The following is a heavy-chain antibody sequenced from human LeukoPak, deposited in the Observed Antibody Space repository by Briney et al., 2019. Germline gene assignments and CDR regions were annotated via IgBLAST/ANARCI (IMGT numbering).Heavy chain of an antibody. D-gene: IGHD6-13*01. J-gene: IGHJ4*02. CDR3: ARGIAAAVDY. CDR1: GGSFSGYY. Sequence: PSETLSLTCAVYGGSFSGYYWSWIRQPPGKGLEWIGSIYYSGSTYYNPSLKSRVTIFVDTSKNQFSLKLSSVTAADTSVYYCARGIAAAVDYWGQGTLVTVSS. V-gene: IGHV4-34*01. CDR2: IYYSGST.